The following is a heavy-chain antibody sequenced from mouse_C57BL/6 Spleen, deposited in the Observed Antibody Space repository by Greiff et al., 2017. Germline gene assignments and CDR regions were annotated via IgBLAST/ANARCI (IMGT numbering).Heavy chain of an antibody. CDR1: GYAFSSSW. CDR3: ARYGTSYYAMDY. V-gene: IGHV1-82*01. CDR2: IYPGDGDT. D-gene: IGHD4-1*01. J-gene: IGHJ4*01. Sequence: VQLQQSGPELVKPGASVKISCKASGYAFSSSWMNWVKQRPGKGLEWIGRIYPGDGDTNYNGKFKGKATLTADKSSSTAYMQLSSLTSEDSAVYFCARYGTSYYAMDYWGQGTSVTVSS.